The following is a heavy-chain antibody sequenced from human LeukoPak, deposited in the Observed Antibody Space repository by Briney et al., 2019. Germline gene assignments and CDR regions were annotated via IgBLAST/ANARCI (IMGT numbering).Heavy chain of an antibody. J-gene: IGHJ5*02. CDR2: ISAYNGNT. Sequence: ASVKVSCKASGYTSTSYGISWVRQAPGQGLEWMGWISAYNGNTNYAQKLQGRVTMTTDTSTSTAYMELRSLRSDDTAVYYCARDGVLRFLPRPAWFDPWGQGTLVTVSS. CDR3: ARDGVLRFLPRPAWFDP. V-gene: IGHV1-18*01. D-gene: IGHD3-3*01. CDR1: GYTSTSYG.